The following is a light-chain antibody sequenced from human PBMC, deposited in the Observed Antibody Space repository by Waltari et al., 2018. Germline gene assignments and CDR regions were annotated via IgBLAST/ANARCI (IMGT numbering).Light chain of an antibody. V-gene: IGLV3-19*01. CDR3: HSRDASGVGGA. CDR1: SLSSYH. J-gene: IGLJ2*01. Sequence: TQDPAVSVAVGQTFRITSKGDSLSSYHSNWYQQRPGQAPKLLIYDQNNRPSGVPGRFSGSSSDNTASLTITGAQAEDEAYYYCHSRDASGVGGAFGGGTKLTVL. CDR2: DQN.